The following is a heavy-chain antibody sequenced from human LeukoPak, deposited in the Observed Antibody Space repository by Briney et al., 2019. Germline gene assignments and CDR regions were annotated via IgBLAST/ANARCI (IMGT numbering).Heavy chain of an antibody. CDR2: INPSGGST. CDR1: GYTFTSNY. D-gene: IGHD6-13*01. Sequence: ASVKVSCKASGYTFTSNYMHWVRQPPRQGLEWMGIINPSGGSTSYAQKFQGRVTMTRDTSTSTVYMELSSPRSEDTAVYYCARERRIAAASRFDPWGQGTLVTVSS. CDR3: ARERRIAAASRFDP. J-gene: IGHJ5*02. V-gene: IGHV1-46*03.